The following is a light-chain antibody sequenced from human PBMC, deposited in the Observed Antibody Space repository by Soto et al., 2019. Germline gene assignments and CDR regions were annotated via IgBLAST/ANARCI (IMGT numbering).Light chain of an antibody. V-gene: IGKV3-15*01. CDR2: GAS. J-gene: IGKJ1*01. Sequence: EIVMTQSPATLSVSPRERATLSCRASQSVSSDLAWYQQKPGQAPRLLIYGASTRATGIPDSFSGSGSGTEFSLTISSLQSEDFAVYYCQQYNNWPPAFGQGTKVEIK. CDR1: QSVSSD. CDR3: QQYNNWPPA.